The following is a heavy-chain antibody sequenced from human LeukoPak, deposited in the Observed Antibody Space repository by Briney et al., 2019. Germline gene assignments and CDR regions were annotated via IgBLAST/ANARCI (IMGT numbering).Heavy chain of an antibody. V-gene: IGHV4-38-2*01. CDR2: IYHSGST. CDR3: ARSNGDYNWFDP. D-gene: IGHD4-17*01. CDR1: GYSIISGYY. Sequence: PSETLSLTCAVSGYSIISGYYWGWIRQPPGKGLEWIGSIYHSGSTYYNPSLKSRVTIGVDTSKNQLSLTLTSVSAADTAVYYCARSNGDYNWFDPWGQGTLVTVSS. J-gene: IGHJ5*02.